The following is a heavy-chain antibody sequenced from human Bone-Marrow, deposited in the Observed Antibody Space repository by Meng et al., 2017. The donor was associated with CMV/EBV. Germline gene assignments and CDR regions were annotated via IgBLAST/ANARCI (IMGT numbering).Heavy chain of an antibody. D-gene: IGHD6-13*01. Sequence: SETLSLTCTVSGGSISNYYWSWIRQPPGKGLEWIGYAFHSGGTHYNPSLMGRVTISIDKSRNQFSLILTSVTAADTAIHYCARDPTSSIWHRCEPWGQGNLVTGSS. CDR2: AFHSGGT. CDR3: ARDPTSSIWHRCEP. CDR1: GGSISNYY. J-gene: IGHJ5*02. V-gene: IGHV4-59*01.